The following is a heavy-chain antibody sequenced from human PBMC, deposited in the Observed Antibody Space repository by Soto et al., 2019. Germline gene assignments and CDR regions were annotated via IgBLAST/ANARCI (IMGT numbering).Heavy chain of an antibody. D-gene: IGHD5-12*01. CDR3: ARADIVATISHPRYYFVY. CDR1: DGSISSGGYY. CDR2: IYYSGST. J-gene: IGHJ4*02. V-gene: IGHV4-31*03. Sequence: PSETLSLTCTVSDGSISSGGYYWSWIRQHPGKGLEWIGYIYYSGSTYYNPSLKSRVTISVDTSKNQFSLKLSSVTAADTAVYYCARADIVATISHPRYYFVYWGQGTLVTVSS.